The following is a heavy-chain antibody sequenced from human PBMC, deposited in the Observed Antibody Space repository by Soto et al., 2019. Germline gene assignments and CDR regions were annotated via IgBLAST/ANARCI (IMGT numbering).Heavy chain of an antibody. CDR2: ISGSGGST. V-gene: IGHV3-23*01. CDR1: GFTFSSYA. CDR3: AKDQDYYGSGSYWAYGMDV. D-gene: IGHD3-10*01. J-gene: IGHJ6*02. Sequence: EVQLLESGGGLVQPGGSLRLSCAASGFTFSSYAMSWVRQAPGKGLEWVSTISGSGGSTYYADSVKGRFTISRDHSKNTLYLQMNSLRAEDTAVYYCAKDQDYYGSGSYWAYGMDVWGQGTTVTVSS.